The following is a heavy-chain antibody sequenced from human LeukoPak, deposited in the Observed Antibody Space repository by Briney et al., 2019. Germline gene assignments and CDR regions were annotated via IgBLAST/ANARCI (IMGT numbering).Heavy chain of an antibody. D-gene: IGHD3-10*01. CDR2: IYHSGST. CDR1: GGPISSSNW. Sequence: PSETLSLTCAVSGGPISSSNWWSWVRQPPGKGLEWIGEIYHSGSTNYNPSLKSRVTISVDKSKNQFSLKLSSVTVADTAVYYCARGNLYYYGSGSFYYFDYWGQGTLVTVSS. V-gene: IGHV4-4*02. J-gene: IGHJ4*02. CDR3: ARGNLYYYGSGSFYYFDY.